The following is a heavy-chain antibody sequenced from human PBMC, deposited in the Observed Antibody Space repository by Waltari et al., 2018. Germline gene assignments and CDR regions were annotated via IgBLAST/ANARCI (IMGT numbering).Heavy chain of an antibody. J-gene: IGHJ4*02. D-gene: IGHD3-10*01. CDR3: ASTGVTIPFDY. CDR1: GGTFSSYA. V-gene: IGHV1-2*06. CDR2: INPNSGGT. Sequence: QVQLVQSGAEVKKPGSSVKVSCKASGGTFSSYAISWVRQAPGQGLEWMGRINPNSGGTNYAQKFQGRVTMTRDTSISTAYMELSRLRSDDTAVYYCASTGVTIPFDYWGQGTLVTVSS.